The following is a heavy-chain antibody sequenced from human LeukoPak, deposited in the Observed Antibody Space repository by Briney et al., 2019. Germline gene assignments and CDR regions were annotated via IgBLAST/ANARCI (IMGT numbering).Heavy chain of an antibody. CDR3: ARGMATVTGPFDS. CDR1: GFTFSSYW. CDR2: INIGVSDT. J-gene: IGHJ4*02. V-gene: IGHV3-74*01. D-gene: IGHD4-17*01. Sequence: GGYLRLSCAASGFTFSSYWMHWVRQAPGKGLMWVSRINIGVSDTLYADSVKGRFTISRDNAKNTLYLQMNSLRAEDTAVYYCARGMATVTGPFDSWGQGTLVTVSS.